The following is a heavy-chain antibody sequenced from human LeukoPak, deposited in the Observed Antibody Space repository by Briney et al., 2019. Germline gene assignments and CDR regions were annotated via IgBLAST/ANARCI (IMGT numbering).Heavy chain of an antibody. J-gene: IGHJ4*02. CDR3: ASSRWDSSGYYLY. D-gene: IGHD3-22*01. Sequence: SETLSLTGAVYGGSFSGYYWSWIRRPPGKGLEWIGEINHSGSTNYNPSLKSRVTISVDTSKNQFSLKLSSVTAADTAVYYCASSRWDSSGYYLYWGQGTLVTVSS. CDR2: INHSGST. CDR1: GGSFSGYY. V-gene: IGHV4-34*01.